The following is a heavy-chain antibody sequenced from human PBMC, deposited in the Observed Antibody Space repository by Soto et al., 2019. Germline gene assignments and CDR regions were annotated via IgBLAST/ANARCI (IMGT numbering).Heavy chain of an antibody. CDR3: ARWGTTGGLDV. CDR1: GFTFRSYV. J-gene: IGHJ4*02. Sequence: QVQLVESGGGVVQPGTSLRLSCVGSGFTFRSYVIHWVRQAPDKGQEWVALTSYDGSNNFYGDSVKGRFTISRDNSRNTVELQMDSLRLEDTSLYYCARWGTTGGLDVWGQGTLVSVSS. CDR2: TSYDGSNN. V-gene: IGHV3-33*05. D-gene: IGHD3-16*01.